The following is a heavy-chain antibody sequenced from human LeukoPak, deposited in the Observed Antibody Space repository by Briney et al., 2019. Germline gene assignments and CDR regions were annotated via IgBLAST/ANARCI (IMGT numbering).Heavy chain of an antibody. CDR1: GGSFSGYY. CDR3: ARALRRRVVVVAATGYYFDY. Sequence: SETLSLTGAVYGGSFSGYYWSWIRQPPGKGLEWIGEINHSGSTNYNPSLKSRVTISVDTSKNQFSLKLSSVTAADTAVYYCARALRRRVVVVAATGYYFDYWGQGTLVTVSS. V-gene: IGHV4-34*01. D-gene: IGHD2-15*01. CDR2: INHSGST. J-gene: IGHJ4*02.